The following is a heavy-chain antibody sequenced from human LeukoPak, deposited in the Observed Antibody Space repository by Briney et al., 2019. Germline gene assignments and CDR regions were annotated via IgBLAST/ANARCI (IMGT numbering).Heavy chain of an antibody. V-gene: IGHV3-7*01. D-gene: IGHD6-13*01. CDR2: IKEDGSVI. J-gene: IGHJ4*02. CDR1: GFTFSIYW. CDR3: ARGSGRQQLEQNY. Sequence: PGGSLRLSCVASGFTFSIYWMSWVRQAPGRGPEWLAIIKEDGSVIWAVESVRGRFTISRDNAKNSVYLEMNSLRAEDTAVYYCARGSGRQQLEQNYWGQGNLVTVSS.